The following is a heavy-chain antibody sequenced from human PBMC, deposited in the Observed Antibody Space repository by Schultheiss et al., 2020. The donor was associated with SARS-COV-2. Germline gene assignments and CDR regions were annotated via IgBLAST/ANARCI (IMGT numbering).Heavy chain of an antibody. D-gene: IGHD2-15*01. CDR1: GFTFSSYA. V-gene: IGHV3-30*04. CDR2: ISYDGSNK. CDR3: ARRGAVSVAAKAFDI. J-gene: IGHJ3*02. Sequence: GGSQRLSCAASGFTFSSYAMHWVRQAPGKGLEWVAVISYDGSNKYYADSVKGRFTISRDNAKNSLYLQMNSLRAEDTAVYYCARRGAVSVAAKAFDIWGQGTLVTVSS.